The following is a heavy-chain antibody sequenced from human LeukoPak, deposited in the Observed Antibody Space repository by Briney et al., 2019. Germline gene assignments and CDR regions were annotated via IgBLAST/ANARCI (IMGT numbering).Heavy chain of an antibody. D-gene: IGHD3-3*01. Sequence: SETLSLTCTVSGYSISSGYYWGWIRQPPGKGLEWIGSTYHSGSTYYNPSLKSRVTISVDTSKNQFSLRLSSVTAADTAVYYCASQPPINDFWSGWLSLKNYYYMDVWGKGTTVTVSS. CDR3: ASQPPINDFWSGWLSLKNYYYMDV. CDR2: TYHSGST. V-gene: IGHV4-38-2*02. J-gene: IGHJ6*03. CDR1: GYSISSGYY.